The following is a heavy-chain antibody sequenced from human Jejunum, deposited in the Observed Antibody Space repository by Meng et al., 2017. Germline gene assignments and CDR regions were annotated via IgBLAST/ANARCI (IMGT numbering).Heavy chain of an antibody. D-gene: IGHD6-25*01. CDR1: GFTFSSYW. V-gene: IGHV3-7*01. Sequence: GESLKISCVGSGFTFSSYWMSWVRQAPGKGLEWVANIRQDGNEIYYVDSVKGRFTISRDDAKSSLYLQMNSLRADDTAVYYCARIFYSSGWHWVGAYWGQGTLV. CDR3: ARIFYSSGWHWVGAY. CDR2: IRQDGNEI. J-gene: IGHJ4*01.